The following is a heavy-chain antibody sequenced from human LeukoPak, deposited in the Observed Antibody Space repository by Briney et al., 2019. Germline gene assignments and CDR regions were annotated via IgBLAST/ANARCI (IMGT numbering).Heavy chain of an antibody. Sequence: SETLSLTCTVSGGSISSYYWSWIRQPPGKGLGWIGFIYYSGSTNYNPSLKSRVTISVDTSKNQFSLKLSSVTAADTAVYYCARGIPQWPARVDYWGQGTLVTVSS. J-gene: IGHJ4*02. CDR3: ARGIPQWPARVDY. D-gene: IGHD6-19*01. V-gene: IGHV4-59*08. CDR2: IYYSGST. CDR1: GGSISSYY.